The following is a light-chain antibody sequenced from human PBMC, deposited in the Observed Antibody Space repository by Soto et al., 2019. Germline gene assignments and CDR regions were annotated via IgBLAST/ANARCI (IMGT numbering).Light chain of an antibody. V-gene: IGKV1-5*03. J-gene: IGKJ2*01. CDR2: KAS. CDR1: QTFNNW. Sequence: DIQMTQSPSTLSAFVGDRVTITCRASQTFNNWLAWYQQKPGKAPKLLIYKASSLESGVPSRFSGSGSGTEFTLTISSLQPDDFATYYCQQYNSYSFTFGQGTKLEIK. CDR3: QQYNSYSFT.